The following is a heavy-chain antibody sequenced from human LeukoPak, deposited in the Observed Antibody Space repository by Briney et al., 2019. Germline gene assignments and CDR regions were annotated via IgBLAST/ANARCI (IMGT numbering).Heavy chain of an antibody. Sequence: PSETLSLTCTVSGGSISNKYWSWIRQPPGKGLEWIGYIYYSGSTNYNPSLKSRVTILVDTSKNQFSLKLSSVTAADTAVYYCARVYSGYGGDWFDPWGQGTLVTVSS. CDR3: ARVYSGYGGDWFDP. J-gene: IGHJ5*02. CDR1: GGSISNKY. D-gene: IGHD5-12*01. CDR2: IYYSGST. V-gene: IGHV4-59*01.